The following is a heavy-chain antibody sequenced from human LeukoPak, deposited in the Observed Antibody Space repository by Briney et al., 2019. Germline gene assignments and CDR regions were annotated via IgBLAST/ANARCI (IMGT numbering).Heavy chain of an antibody. CDR3: ATSERITMVRPLPFDP. V-gene: IGHV1-24*01. J-gene: IGHJ5*02. CDR1: GYTLTELS. Sequence: ASVKVSCKVSGYTLTELSMHWVQQAPGKGLEWMGGFDPEDGETIYAQKFQGRVTMTEDTSTDTAYMELSSLRSEDTAVYYCATSERITMVRPLPFDPWGQGTLVTVSS. CDR2: FDPEDGET. D-gene: IGHD3-10*01.